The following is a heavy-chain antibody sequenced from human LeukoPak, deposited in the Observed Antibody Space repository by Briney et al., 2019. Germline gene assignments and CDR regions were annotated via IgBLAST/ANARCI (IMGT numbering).Heavy chain of an antibody. D-gene: IGHD2-2*01. J-gene: IGHJ6*03. Sequence: ASVKVSCKASGYTFTSYYMHWVRQAPGQGLEWMGIINPSGGSTNYAQKFQGRVTITADKSTSTAYMELSSLRSEDTAVYYCARADIVVVPAASYYYYYMDVWGKGTTVTVSS. CDR3: ARADIVVVPAASYYYYYMDV. V-gene: IGHV1-46*01. CDR2: INPSGGST. CDR1: GYTFTSYY.